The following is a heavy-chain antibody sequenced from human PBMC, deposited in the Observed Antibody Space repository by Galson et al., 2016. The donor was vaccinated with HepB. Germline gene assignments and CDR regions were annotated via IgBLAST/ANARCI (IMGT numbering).Heavy chain of an antibody. J-gene: IGHJ4*02. Sequence: VRQAPGQGLEWMGGIIPIFGTTNYAQKFQGRVTITADESTSTAYMELSSLSSEDTAVYYCARDLDWGLDDWGQGTLVTVSS. CDR3: ARDLDWGLDD. CDR2: IIPIFGTT. D-gene: IGHD3-9*01. V-gene: IGHV1-69*01.